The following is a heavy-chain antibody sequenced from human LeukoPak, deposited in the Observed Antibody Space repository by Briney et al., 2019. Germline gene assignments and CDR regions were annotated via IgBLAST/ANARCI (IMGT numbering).Heavy chain of an antibody. J-gene: IGHJ5*02. Sequence: SVKVSCKASGGTFSSYAISWVRQAPGQGLEWMGGIIPIFGTANYAQKFQGRVTITADESTSTAYMELSSLRSEDTAVYYCAREYCSSTSCANWFDPWGQGTLVTVSS. CDR2: IIPIFGTA. CDR3: AREYCSSTSCANWFDP. V-gene: IGHV1-69*13. CDR1: GGTFSSYA. D-gene: IGHD2-2*01.